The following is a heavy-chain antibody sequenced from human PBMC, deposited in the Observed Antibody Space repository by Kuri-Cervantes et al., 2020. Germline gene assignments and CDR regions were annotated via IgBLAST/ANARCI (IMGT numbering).Heavy chain of an antibody. V-gene: IGHV4-39*07. Sequence: SETLSLTCTVSGGSISSGSNYWGWIRQPPGKGLEWIANMHYSGSTFYNPSLKSRVAISVDTSKNQFSLKLSPVTAADTAVYYCARGGGGVDYWGQGTLVTVSS. CDR1: GGSISSGSNY. CDR2: MHYSGST. J-gene: IGHJ4*02. D-gene: IGHD3-16*01. CDR3: ARGGGGVDY.